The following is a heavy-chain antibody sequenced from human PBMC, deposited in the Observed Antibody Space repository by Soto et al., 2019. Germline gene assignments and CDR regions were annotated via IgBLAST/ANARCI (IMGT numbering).Heavy chain of an antibody. CDR2: IYYSGST. Sequence: QVQLQESGPGLVKPSQTLSLTCTVSGGSISSGGYYWSWIRQHPGKGLEWIGYIYYSGSTYYNPSLKSLFTISVDTSKNQFSLKLSSVTAADTAVYYCARVSRGDWFPRGTVDYWGQGTLVTVSS. CDR3: ARVSRGDWFPRGTVDY. J-gene: IGHJ4*02. D-gene: IGHD3-9*01. CDR1: GGSISSGGYY. V-gene: IGHV4-31*01.